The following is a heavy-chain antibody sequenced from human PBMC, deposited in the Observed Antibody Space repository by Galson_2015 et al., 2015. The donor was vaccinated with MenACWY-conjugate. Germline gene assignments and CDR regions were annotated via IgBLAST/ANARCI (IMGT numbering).Heavy chain of an antibody. J-gene: IGHJ6*02. CDR3: ARGGDVEVVPAARYGMDV. CDR2: LKQDGTER. V-gene: IGHV3-7*03. Sequence: PGKGLECVATLKQDGTERYYVDSLKGRFTISRDNAKNSLYLQMSSLRAEDTAVYYCARGGDVEVVPAARYGMDVWGQGTTVTVSS. D-gene: IGHD2-2*01.